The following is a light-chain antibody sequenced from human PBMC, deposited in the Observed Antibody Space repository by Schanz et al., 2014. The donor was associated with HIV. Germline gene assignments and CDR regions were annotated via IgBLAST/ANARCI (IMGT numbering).Light chain of an antibody. CDR2: DVT. Sequence: QSALTQPASVSGSPGQSITISCTGTSSDVGGYNYVSRYQQHPGKAPKLMIYDVTNRPSGVSNRFSGSKSGNTASLTISGLQAEDEADYYCQSYDSGLSGWVFGGGTKLTVL. V-gene: IGLV2-14*03. CDR1: SSDVGGYNY. J-gene: IGLJ3*02. CDR3: QSYDSGLSGWV.